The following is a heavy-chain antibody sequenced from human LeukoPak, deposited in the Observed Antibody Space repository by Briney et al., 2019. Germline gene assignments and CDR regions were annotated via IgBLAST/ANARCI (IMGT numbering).Heavy chain of an antibody. CDR2: IYYSGST. Sequence: SETLSLTCTVSGGSISSGSYYWSWIRQPAGKGLEWIGSIYYSGSTYYNPSLKSRVTISVDTSKNQFSLKLSSVTAADTAVYYCARDLRGYSYYFDYWGQGTLVTVSS. V-gene: IGHV4-39*07. J-gene: IGHJ4*02. D-gene: IGHD5-18*01. CDR1: GGSISSGSYY. CDR3: ARDLRGYSYYFDY.